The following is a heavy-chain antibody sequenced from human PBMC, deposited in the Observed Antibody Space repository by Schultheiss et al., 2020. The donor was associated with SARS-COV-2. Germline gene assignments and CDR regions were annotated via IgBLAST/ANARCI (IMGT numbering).Heavy chain of an antibody. D-gene: IGHD2-2*01. V-gene: IGHV4-39*07. CDR1: GGSISSGGYY. CDR3: ARGSVGSPAASRATFDY. J-gene: IGHJ4*02. Sequence: SETLSLTCTVSGGSISSGGYYWSWIRQPPGKGLEWIGSIYYSGSTNYNPSLKSRVTISVDTSKNQFSLKLSSVTAADTAVYYCARGSVGSPAASRATFDYWGQGTLVTVSS. CDR2: IYYSGST.